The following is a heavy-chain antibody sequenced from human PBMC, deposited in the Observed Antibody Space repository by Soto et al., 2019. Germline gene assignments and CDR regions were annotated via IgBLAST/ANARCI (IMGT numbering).Heavy chain of an antibody. J-gene: IGHJ4*02. CDR3: TTWGYNGSYY. Sequence: QVQLQTSVPGLVKPSETLSRTCTVSCVSISTYYWNWVRQPPGKGLEWIGYICYSGSTNYNPSLKSRVTISIDTSKYQFSLKLSSVTAADTAIYYCTTWGYNGSYYWGQGALVTVSS. D-gene: IGHD3-10*01. CDR1: CVSISTYY. CDR2: ICYSGST. V-gene: IGHV4-59*08.